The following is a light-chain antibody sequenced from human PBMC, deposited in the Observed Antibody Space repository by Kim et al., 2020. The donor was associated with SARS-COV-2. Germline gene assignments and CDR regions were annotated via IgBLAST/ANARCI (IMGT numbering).Light chain of an antibody. CDR1: KLGDEF. V-gene: IGLV3-1*01. J-gene: IGLJ3*02. Sequence: VSPGQTASISCSGDKLGDEFACWYQQNPGQSPVLVIYRDTKRPSGIPERFSGANSGNTATLTISVTQAMDEADYYCQAWDASTAVFGGGTQLTVL. CDR2: RDT. CDR3: QAWDASTAV.